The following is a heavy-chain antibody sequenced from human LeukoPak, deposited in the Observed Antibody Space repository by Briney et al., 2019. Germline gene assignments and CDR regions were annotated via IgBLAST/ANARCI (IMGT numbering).Heavy chain of an antibody. CDR2: IRTDGSIT. J-gene: IGHJ5*02. CDR3: ARDRSPGWFDP. V-gene: IGHV3-74*01. CDR1: GFTFSDYW. D-gene: IGHD6-13*01. Sequence: GESLRLSCAASGFTFSDYWMHWVRQAPGKGLEWISRIRTDGSITAYADSVKGRFTISRDNAKNILYLQMSSLRGEDTAVYFCARDRSPGWFDPWGQGTLVTVSS.